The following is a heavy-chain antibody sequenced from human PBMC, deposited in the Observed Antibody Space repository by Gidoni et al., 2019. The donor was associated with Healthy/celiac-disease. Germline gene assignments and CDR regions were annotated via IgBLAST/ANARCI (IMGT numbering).Heavy chain of an antibody. D-gene: IGHD1-26*01. CDR2: ISYDGSKK. V-gene: IGHV3-30*18. CDR3: AKDTLPYSGSLSVPLGQIDY. J-gene: IGHJ4*02. Sequence: QVQLVESGGGVVQPGRSLRLSGGASGITFSRYGMPGVRQAPGKGLEWVAVISYDGSKKYYADSVKGRFTISRDNSNNTLYLQMNSLRAEDTAVYYCAKDTLPYSGSLSVPLGQIDYWGQGTLVTVSS. CDR1: GITFSRYG.